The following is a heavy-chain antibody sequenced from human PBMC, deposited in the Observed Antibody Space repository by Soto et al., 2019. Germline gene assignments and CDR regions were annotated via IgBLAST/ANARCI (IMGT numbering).Heavy chain of an antibody. CDR3: AKAGPHFDY. V-gene: IGHV3-30*18. D-gene: IGHD7-27*01. J-gene: IGHJ4*02. CDR2: ISYDGSNK. CDR1: GLTFSDYS. Sequence: QVQLVESGGGVVQPGRSLTLSCAVSGLTFSDYSMHWVRQAPGKGLEWVAMISYDGSNKYHADSVKGRFTISRDNSKNTLYLQMSSLRGEDTAVYYCAKAGPHFDYWGQGALVTVSS.